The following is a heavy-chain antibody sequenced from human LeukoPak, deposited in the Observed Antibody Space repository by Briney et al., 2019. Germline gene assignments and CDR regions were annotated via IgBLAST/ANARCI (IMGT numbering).Heavy chain of an antibody. CDR1: GFTFSSYW. CDR3: ATSDAGNYFSERYFDY. J-gene: IGHJ4*02. CDR2: IKQDGSEK. V-gene: IGHV3-7*02. D-gene: IGHD1-26*01. Sequence: GGSLRLSCAASGFTFSSYWLSWVRQAPGKGLEWVANIKQDGSEKYCVDSVKGRFTISRDNAKNSLYLQMNSLRAEDTAVYYCATSDAGNYFSERYFDYWGQGTLVTVSS.